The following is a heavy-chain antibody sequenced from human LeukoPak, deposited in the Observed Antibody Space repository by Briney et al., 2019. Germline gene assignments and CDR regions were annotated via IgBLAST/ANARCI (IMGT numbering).Heavy chain of an antibody. D-gene: IGHD3-22*01. J-gene: IGHJ6*02. CDR3: ARQLNYDSSVMDV. CDR2: INHSGST. V-gene: IGHV4-34*01. Sequence: SETLSLTCAVYGGSFSGYYWSWIRQPPGKGLEWIGEINHSGSTNYNPSLKSRVTISVDTSKNQFSLKLSSVTAADTAVYYCARQLNYDSSVMDVWGQGTTVTVSS. CDR1: GGSFSGYY.